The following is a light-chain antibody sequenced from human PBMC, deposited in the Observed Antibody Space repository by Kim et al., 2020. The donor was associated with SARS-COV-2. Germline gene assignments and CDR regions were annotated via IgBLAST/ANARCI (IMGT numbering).Light chain of an antibody. CDR1: SLRSYY. Sequence: SSELTQDPAVSVALGQTVRITCQGDSLRSYYATWYQQKPGQAPIVVIYGKNNRPSGIPDRFSGSSSGDTASLTITGTQAGDEADYYCNSRGSNGNGLFGG. J-gene: IGLJ2*01. V-gene: IGLV3-19*01. CDR2: GKN. CDR3: NSRGSNGNGL.